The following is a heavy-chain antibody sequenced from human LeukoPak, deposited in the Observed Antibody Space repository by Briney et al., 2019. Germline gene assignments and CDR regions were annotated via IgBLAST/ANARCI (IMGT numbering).Heavy chain of an antibody. D-gene: IGHD5/OR15-5a*01. Sequence: GASVKVSCKASGYTFTAYYMHGVRQAPGHGLEWMGIINPSAGSTTYAQRFQGRVAMTRDTSTSTVYMELSSLRSEDTAVYYCARDRRYNVCDYCVDSWGQGTLVTVSS. CDR3: ARDRRYNVCDYCVDS. CDR1: GYTFTAYY. V-gene: IGHV1-46*01. CDR2: INPSAGST. J-gene: IGHJ4*02.